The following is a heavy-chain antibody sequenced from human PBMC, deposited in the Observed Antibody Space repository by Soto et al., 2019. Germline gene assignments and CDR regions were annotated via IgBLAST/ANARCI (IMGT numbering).Heavy chain of an antibody. D-gene: IGHD6-13*01. J-gene: IGHJ5*02. CDR3: ARDLLPFYSSCWFSWFDP. CDR2: ISSSGSTI. CDR1: GFTLSDYY. Sequence: PGGSLRLSCAASGFTLSDYYMSWIRHAPGKGLEWVSYISSSGSTIYYADSVMGRFTISRENAKNSLYLQMNSLRAADTAVYYCARDLLPFYSSCWFSWFDPWGQGTLVTVSS. V-gene: IGHV3-11*04.